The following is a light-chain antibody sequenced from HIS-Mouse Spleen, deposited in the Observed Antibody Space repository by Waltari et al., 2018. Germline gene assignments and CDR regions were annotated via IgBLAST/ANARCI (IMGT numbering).Light chain of an antibody. V-gene: IGLV2-11*01. CDR1: SSDVGGYNY. Sequence: QSALTQPRSVSGSPGQSVTISCTGTSSDVGGYNYVSWYPPHPGKAPKLMIYDVSKRPSGVPDRVSCSKSGNTASLTSAGLQAEDEADSYCCSYAGSYNWVFGGGTKLTVL. J-gene: IGLJ3*02. CDR3: CSYAGSYNWV. CDR2: DVS.